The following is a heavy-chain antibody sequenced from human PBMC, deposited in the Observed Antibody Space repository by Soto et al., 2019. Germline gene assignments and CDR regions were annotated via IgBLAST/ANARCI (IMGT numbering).Heavy chain of an antibody. CDR1: GDTFNFYS. CDR3: AASYGSGYRAFDF. D-gene: IGHD3-10*01. Sequence: QVQLVQSGAEVKRPGSSVKVSCKASGDTFNFYSINWVRQAPGLGLEWMGRVNPILSMSNYAQRFQGRVRMTADKSMSTADMDLSGLSSEDTAIFYCAASYGSGYRAFDFWGQGALVTVCS. J-gene: IGHJ4*02. CDR2: VNPILSMS. V-gene: IGHV1-69*04.